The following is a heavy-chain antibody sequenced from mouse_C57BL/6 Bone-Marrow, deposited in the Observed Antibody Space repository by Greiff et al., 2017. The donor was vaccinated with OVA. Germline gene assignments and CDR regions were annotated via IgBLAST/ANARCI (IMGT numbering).Heavy chain of an antibody. J-gene: IGHJ2*01. CDR2: IYPGDGDT. CDR3: AVYGNYDY. Sequence: VKLQESGPELVKPGASVKISCKASGYAFSSSWMNWVKQRPGKGLEWIGRIYPGDGDTNYNGKFKGKATLTADKSSSTAYMQLSSLTSEDSAVYFCAVYGNYDYWGQGTILTVSS. D-gene: IGHD2-1*01. CDR1: GYAFSSSW. V-gene: IGHV1-82*01.